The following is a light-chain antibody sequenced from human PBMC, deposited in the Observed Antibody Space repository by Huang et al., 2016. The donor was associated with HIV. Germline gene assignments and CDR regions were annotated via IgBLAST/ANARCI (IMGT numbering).Light chain of an antibody. V-gene: IGKV1-27*01. CDR2: AAS. J-gene: IGKJ1*01. CDR1: QDISNY. Sequence: DIQMTQSPSSLSASVGDRVTITCRASQDISNYLAWYQQKPGKVPKVLIYAASSLQSGVPSRCSGGGSGTDFTLTISSLQPEDVATYYCQNYNKAPRTFGQGTKVDIK. CDR3: QNYNKAPRT.